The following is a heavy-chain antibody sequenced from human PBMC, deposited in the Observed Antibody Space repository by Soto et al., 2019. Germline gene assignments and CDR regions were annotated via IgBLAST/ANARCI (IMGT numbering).Heavy chain of an antibody. CDR2: MNANSGNT. CDR3: ARNKRIAVAEVFDY. J-gene: IGHJ4*02. V-gene: IGHV1-18*01. CDR1: GYTFTSYD. Sequence: ASVKVSCKASGYTFTSYDISWVRQATGQGLEWMGWMNANSGNTNYAQKFQGRVTMTTGTSTSTAYMELRSLRSDDTAVYYCARNKRIAVAEVFDYWGQGTLVTVSS. D-gene: IGHD6-19*01.